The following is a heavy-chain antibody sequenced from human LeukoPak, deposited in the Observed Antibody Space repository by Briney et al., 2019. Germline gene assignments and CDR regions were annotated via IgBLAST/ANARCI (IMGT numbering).Heavy chain of an antibody. V-gene: IGHV1-69*13. J-gene: IGHJ5*02. CDR1: GGTFSSYA. Sequence: AASVKVSCKASGGTFSSYAISWVRQAPGQGLEWMGGIIPIFGTANYAQKFQGRVTITADESTSTAYMELSSLRSEDTAVYYCASSYNWNVGWFDPWGQGTLVTVSS. CDR3: ASSYNWNVGWFDP. D-gene: IGHD1-1*01. CDR2: IIPIFGTA.